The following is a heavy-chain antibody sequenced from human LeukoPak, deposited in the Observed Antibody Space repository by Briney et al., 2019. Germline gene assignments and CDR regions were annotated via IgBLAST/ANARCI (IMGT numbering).Heavy chain of an antibody. CDR2: IIPIFGTA. D-gene: IGHD1-20*01. Sequence: SVKVSCQASGGTFSSYAISWVRQAPGQGLEWMGGIIPIFGTANYAQKFQGRVTITTDESTSTAYMELSSLRSEDTAVYYCARDERITGSPGKYYYYYYYMDVWGKGTTVTVSS. V-gene: IGHV1-69*05. CDR3: ARDERITGSPGKYYYYYYYMDV. J-gene: IGHJ6*03. CDR1: GGTFSSYA.